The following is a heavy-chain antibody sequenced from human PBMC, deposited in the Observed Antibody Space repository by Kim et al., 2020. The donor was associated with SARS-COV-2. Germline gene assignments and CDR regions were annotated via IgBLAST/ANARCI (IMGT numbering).Heavy chain of an antibody. Sequence: GGSLRLSCAASGFTFSSYAMHWVRQAPGKGLEWVAVISYDGSNKYYADSVKGRFTISRDNSKNTLYLQMNSLRAEDTAVYYCARDGRVRADHYYYGMDVWGQGTTVTVSS. CDR1: GFTFSSYA. CDR2: ISYDGSNK. V-gene: IGHV3-30-3*01. J-gene: IGHJ6*02. D-gene: IGHD6-19*01. CDR3: ARDGRVRADHYYYGMDV.